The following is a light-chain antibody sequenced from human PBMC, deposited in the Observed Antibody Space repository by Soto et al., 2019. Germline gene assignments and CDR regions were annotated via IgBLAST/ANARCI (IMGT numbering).Light chain of an antibody. CDR2: DAS. Sequence: EIVLTQSPATLSLSPGERATLSCRASQSVSSYLAWYQQKPGQAPRLLIYDASNRATGIPARFSGSGSGTDFTRTISSLEPEDFAVYYCQQRSNWPFIFTFGPGTKVDIK. J-gene: IGKJ3*01. CDR3: QQRSNWPFIFT. CDR1: QSVSSY. V-gene: IGKV3-11*01.